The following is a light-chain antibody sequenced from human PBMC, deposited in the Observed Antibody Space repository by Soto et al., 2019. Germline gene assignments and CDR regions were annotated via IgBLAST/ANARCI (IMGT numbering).Light chain of an antibody. CDR3: QQRHMWPIT. Sequence: VMTHAAATLSVSPGEGVTLSCRANQGIGDTLAWYQHKPGQTPRLLIYDAYNRATGIPPRFSGSGSGTDFTLTISSLEPEDSAVYYCQQRHMWPITFGQGTRLEIK. V-gene: IGKV3D-11*01. J-gene: IGKJ5*01. CDR1: QGIGDT. CDR2: DAY.